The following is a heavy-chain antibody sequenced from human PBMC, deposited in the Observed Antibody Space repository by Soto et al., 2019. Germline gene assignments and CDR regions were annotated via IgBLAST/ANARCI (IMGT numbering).Heavy chain of an antibody. CDR1: GFTFSSYW. CDR3: ARGYHCSSTSCYFYYYYYGMDV. CDR2: IKQDGSEK. V-gene: IGHV3-7*03. J-gene: IGHJ6*02. D-gene: IGHD2-2*01. Sequence: VGSLRLSCEDSGFTFSSYWMSWVRQAPGKGLAWVANIKQDGSEKYYVDSVKGRFTISRDNAKNSLYLQMNSLRAEDTAVYYCARGYHCSSTSCYFYYYYYGMDVWGQGTTVTVSS.